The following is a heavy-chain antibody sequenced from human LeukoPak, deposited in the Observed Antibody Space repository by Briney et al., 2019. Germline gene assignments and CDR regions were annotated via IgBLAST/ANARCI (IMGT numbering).Heavy chain of an antibody. J-gene: IGHJ4*02. CDR3: ASKTRTGYSN. CDR2: IYHSGST. V-gene: IGHV4-38-2*01. CDR1: GYSTSSGYY. D-gene: IGHD6-13*01. Sequence: SETLSLTCAVSGYSTSSGYYWGWIRQPPGKGLEWIGSIYHSGSTYYNPSLKSRVTISVDTSKNQFSLKLSSVTAADTAVYYCASKTRTGYSNWGQGTLVTVSS.